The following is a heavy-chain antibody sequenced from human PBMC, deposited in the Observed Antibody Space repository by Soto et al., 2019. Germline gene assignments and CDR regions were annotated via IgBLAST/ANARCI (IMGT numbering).Heavy chain of an antibody. CDR1: GGSFSGYY. J-gene: IGHJ5*02. CDR2: INHNGSS. D-gene: IGHD3-10*01. CDR3: AGGIITIVRGNWFDP. Sequence: QVQLQQWGAGLLKPSETLSLTCAVYGGSFSGYYWSWIRQPPGPGLEWIGEINHNGSSNYNPSVKSRVSISVDTSKNQFSLKLSSVTAADTAVYYCAGGIITIVRGNWFDPWGQGTLVTVSS. V-gene: IGHV4-34*01.